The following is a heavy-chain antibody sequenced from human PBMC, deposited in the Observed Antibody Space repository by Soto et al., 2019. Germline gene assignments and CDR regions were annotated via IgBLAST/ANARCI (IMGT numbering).Heavy chain of an antibody. CDR3: ASGCCTPGVCSGQYFYGMDA. Sequence: LALTCAVYGGSFSGYYWSWIRQPPGKWLEWIGEINHSGSTNYNPSLKSRVTISVDTSKNQFSLKLSSVTAADTAVYYCASGCCTPGVCSGQYFYGMDAWGQGTTATVSS. V-gene: IGHV4-34*01. CDR2: INHSGST. D-gene: IGHD2-8*01. J-gene: IGHJ6*02. CDR1: GGSFSGYY.